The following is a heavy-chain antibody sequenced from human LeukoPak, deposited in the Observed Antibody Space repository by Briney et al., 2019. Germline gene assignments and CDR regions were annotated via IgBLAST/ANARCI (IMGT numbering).Heavy chain of an antibody. J-gene: IGHJ6*02. CDR2: IYYSGGT. CDR1: GGSISSYY. V-gene: IGHV4-59*01. Sequence: SETLSLTCTVSGGSISSYYWSWIRQPPGKGLEWIGYIYYSGGTNYNPSLKSRVTISVDTSKNQFSLKLSSVTAADTAVYYCARGAVGATPYYYYYGMDVWGQGTTVTVSS. CDR3: ARGAVGATPYYYYYGMDV. D-gene: IGHD1-26*01.